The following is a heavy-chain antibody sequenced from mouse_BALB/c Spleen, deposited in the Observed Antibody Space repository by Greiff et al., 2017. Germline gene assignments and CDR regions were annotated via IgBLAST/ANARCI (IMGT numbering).Heavy chain of an antibody. J-gene: IGHJ4*01. Sequence: EVKLVESGGGLVQPGGSLKLSCAASGFTFSSYGMSWVRQTPDKRLELVATINSNGGSTYYPDSVKGRFTISRDNAKNTLYLQMSSLKSEDTAMYYFARGGSAMDYWGQGTSVTVSS. CDR3: ARGGSAMDY. CDR2: INSNGGST. CDR1: GFTFSSYG. V-gene: IGHV5-6-3*01.